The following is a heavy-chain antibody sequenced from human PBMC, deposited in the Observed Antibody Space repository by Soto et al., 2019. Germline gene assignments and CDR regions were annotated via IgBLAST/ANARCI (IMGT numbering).Heavy chain of an antibody. Sequence: GGSLRLSCAASGFTFSNAWMSWVRQAPGKGLEWVGRIKSKTDGGTTDYAAPVKGRFTISRDDSKNTLYLQMNSLKTEDTAVYYCTTAKYDYIWGSYRLRDYWGQGTLVTVSS. CDR3: TTAKYDYIWGSYRLRDY. CDR2: IKSKTDGGTT. J-gene: IGHJ4*02. CDR1: GFTFSNAW. V-gene: IGHV3-15*01. D-gene: IGHD3-16*02.